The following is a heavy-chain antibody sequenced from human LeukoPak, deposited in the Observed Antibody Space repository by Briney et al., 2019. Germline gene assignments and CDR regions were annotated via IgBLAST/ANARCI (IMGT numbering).Heavy chain of an antibody. J-gene: IGHJ4*02. V-gene: IGHV1-18*01. CDR1: GYTFTNYG. D-gene: IGHD2-8*01. CDR2: ISAYNGDT. CDR3: AREACSDGVCYFEY. Sequence: ASVKVSCKASGYTFTNYGFSRVRQAPGEGLEWMGWISAYNGDTKYAQKFQGRVTITTDTSATTVYMELGSLRFDDAAVYYCAREACSDGVCYFEYWGQGTLVTVSS.